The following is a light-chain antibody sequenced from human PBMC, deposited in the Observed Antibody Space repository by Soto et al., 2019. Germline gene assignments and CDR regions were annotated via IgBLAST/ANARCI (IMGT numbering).Light chain of an antibody. CDR3: MQGGRSPYT. CDR1: QSLIYSAGITY. CDR2: LVS. J-gene: IGKJ2*01. Sequence: DVVMTQSPLILPVTLGQPASISCTSSQSLIYSAGITYLRWFQQRPGQSPRRLFYLVSKRDSGVPDRFSGRGSGTEFTLTISRLEAEDFGVYHCMQGGRSPYTFGQGTKLEIK. V-gene: IGKV2-30*01.